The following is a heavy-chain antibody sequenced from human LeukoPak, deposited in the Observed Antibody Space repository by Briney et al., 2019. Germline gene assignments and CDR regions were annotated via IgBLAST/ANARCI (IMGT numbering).Heavy chain of an antibody. D-gene: IGHD3-10*01. Sequence: SGGSLRLSCEASGFTFGNYAMNWVRQAPGKGLEWVSSISSSSSYIYYADSVKGRFTISRDNAKNSLYLQMNSLRAEDTAVYYCARALWFGELSPGGAWGQGTLVTVSS. J-gene: IGHJ5*02. CDR3: ARALWFGELSPGGA. CDR2: ISSSSSYI. V-gene: IGHV3-21*01. CDR1: GFTFGNYA.